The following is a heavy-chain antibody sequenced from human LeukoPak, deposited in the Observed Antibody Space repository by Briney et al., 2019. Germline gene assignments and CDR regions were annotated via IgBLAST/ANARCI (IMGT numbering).Heavy chain of an antibody. J-gene: IGHJ6*03. Sequence: PSETLSLTCTVSGGSISSGGYYWSWIRQHPGKGLEWIGYIYYSGSTYYNPSLKSRVTISVDTSKNQFSLKLSSVTAADTAVYYCARETGGYYYDSSGRDYYYYYMDVWGKGTTVTVSS. V-gene: IGHV4-31*03. D-gene: IGHD3-22*01. CDR3: ARETGGYYYDSSGRDYYYYYMDV. CDR1: GGSISSGGYY. CDR2: IYYSGST.